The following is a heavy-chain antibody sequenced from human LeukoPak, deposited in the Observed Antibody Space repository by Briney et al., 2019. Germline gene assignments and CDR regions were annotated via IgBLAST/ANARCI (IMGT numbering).Heavy chain of an antibody. J-gene: IGHJ3*02. Sequence: RLXXXXSGFTXSSNYXSWVRQAPGKXXEWVSVIYSGGSTYYADSVKGRFTISRDNSKNTLYLQMNSLRAEDTAVYYCAAQTVMVRSDAFDIWGQGTMVTVSS. CDR2: IYSGGST. CDR1: GFTXSSNY. V-gene: IGHV3-53*01. D-gene: IGHD2-15*01. CDR3: AAQTVMVRSDAFDI.